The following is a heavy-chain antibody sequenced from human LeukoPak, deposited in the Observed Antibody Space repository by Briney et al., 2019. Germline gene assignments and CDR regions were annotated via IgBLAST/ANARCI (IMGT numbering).Heavy chain of an antibody. V-gene: IGHV4-39*02. CDR3: ARESGYYDTSGYSFGY. J-gene: IGHJ4*02. D-gene: IGHD3-22*01. Sequence: SETLSLTCTVSGGSISSTSSYWGWIRQPPGKGREWIGNIYYTGSTYYNPSLKIRVTISVDTSKNQFSLKLSSVTAADTAVYYCARESGYYDTSGYSFGYWGQGTLVTVSS. CDR1: GGSISSTSSY. CDR2: IYYTGST.